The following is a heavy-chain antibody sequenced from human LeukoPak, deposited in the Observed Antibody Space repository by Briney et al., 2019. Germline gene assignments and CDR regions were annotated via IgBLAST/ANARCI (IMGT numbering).Heavy chain of an antibody. D-gene: IGHD3-10*01. CDR3: ARANSLMVRGVISYFDS. J-gene: IGHJ4*02. Sequence: GGSLRLSCAASGFTFSSYTINWVRQAPGKGLEWVSSINSGSSSVYYADSLKGRFTISRDNARNSLYLQMNSLRDEDTAAYFCARANSLMVRGVISYFDSWGQGTLVTVSS. V-gene: IGHV3-21*06. CDR1: GFTFSSYT. CDR2: INSGSSSV.